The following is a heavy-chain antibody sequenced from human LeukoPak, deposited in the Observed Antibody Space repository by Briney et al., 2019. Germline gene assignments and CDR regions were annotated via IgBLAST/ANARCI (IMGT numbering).Heavy chain of an antibody. CDR2: ISSSSSTI. Sequence: PGGSLRLSCAASGFTFSSYSMNWVRQAPGKGLEWVSYISSSSSTIYYADSVKGRFTISRDNAKNSLYLQMNSLRAEDTAVYYCAKNYYDSSSQHFDYWGQGTLVTVSS. J-gene: IGHJ4*02. CDR1: GFTFSSYS. V-gene: IGHV3-48*04. CDR3: AKNYYDSSSQHFDY. D-gene: IGHD3-22*01.